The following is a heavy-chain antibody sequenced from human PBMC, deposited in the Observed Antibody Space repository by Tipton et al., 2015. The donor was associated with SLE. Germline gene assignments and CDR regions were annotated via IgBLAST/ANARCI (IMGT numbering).Heavy chain of an antibody. V-gene: IGHV4-39*07. CDR1: GGSISSSSYY. CDR2: INHSGSA. J-gene: IGHJ3*02. D-gene: IGHD6-13*01. CDR3: ARGGRAPLRSSWSNAFDI. Sequence: LRLSCTVSGGSISSSSYYWSWIRQPPGRGLEWIGEINHSGSANYNPSLKSRVTISVDTSKNQFSLKLSSVTAADTAVYYCARGGRAPLRSSWSNAFDIWGQGTMVTVSS.